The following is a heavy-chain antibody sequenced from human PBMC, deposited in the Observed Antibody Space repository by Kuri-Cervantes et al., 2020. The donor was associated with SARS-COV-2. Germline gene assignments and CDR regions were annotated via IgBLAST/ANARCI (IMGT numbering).Heavy chain of an antibody. Sequence: KVSCKGSGYSFTSYWIGWVRQMPGKGLEWMGIVYPGDSYTNYSPSFQGHVTISADKSISTAYLQWSSLKASDTAMYYCARDMTYYYYGMDVWGQGTTVTVSS. J-gene: IGHJ6*02. CDR1: GYSFTSYW. CDR3: ARDMTYYYYGMDV. V-gene: IGHV5-51*01. CDR2: VYPGDSYT.